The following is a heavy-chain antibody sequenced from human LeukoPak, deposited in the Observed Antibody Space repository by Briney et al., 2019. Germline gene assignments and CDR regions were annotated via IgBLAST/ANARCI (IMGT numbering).Heavy chain of an antibody. CDR3: ASGPRGYSYGLAFED. J-gene: IGHJ4*02. CDR2: ITADGGST. CDR1: GFSFDDYG. Sequence: GGSLRLSCAGSGFSFDDYGMHWVRHAPGKGLEWVSLITADGGSTYYADSVKGRFTISRDNSKNSLYVQMNSLRSEDTGFYYCASGPRGYSYGLAFEDWGQGTLVTVSS. V-gene: IGHV3-43*02. D-gene: IGHD5-18*01.